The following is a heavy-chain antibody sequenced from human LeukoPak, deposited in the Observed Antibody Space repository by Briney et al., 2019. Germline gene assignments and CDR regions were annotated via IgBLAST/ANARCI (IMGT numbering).Heavy chain of an antibody. CDR2: ISYDGSNK. CDR3: ARDLRNYYDSSGYLLDY. V-gene: IGHV3-30-3*01. CDR1: GFTFSSYA. Sequence: GGSLGLSCAASGFTFSSYAMHWVRQAPGKGLEWVAVISYDGSNKYYADSVKGRFTISRDNSKNTLYLQMNSLRAEDTAVYYCARDLRNYYDSSGYLLDYWGQGTLVTVSS. D-gene: IGHD3-22*01. J-gene: IGHJ4*02.